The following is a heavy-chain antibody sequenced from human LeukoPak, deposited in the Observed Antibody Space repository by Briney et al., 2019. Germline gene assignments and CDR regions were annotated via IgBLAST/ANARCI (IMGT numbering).Heavy chain of an antibody. D-gene: IGHD1-26*01. CDR3: AKGGSTSGADY. CDR2: INGSGSST. V-gene: IGHV3-23*01. CDR1: GFTLSNYA. J-gene: IGHJ4*02. Sequence: GGSLRLSCAASGFTLSNYAMTWVRQAPGEGLGWVSAINGSGSSTYYADSVKGRFTISRDNSKNTLYLQMNSLRAEDTAVYYCAKGGSTSGADYWGQGTLVTVSS.